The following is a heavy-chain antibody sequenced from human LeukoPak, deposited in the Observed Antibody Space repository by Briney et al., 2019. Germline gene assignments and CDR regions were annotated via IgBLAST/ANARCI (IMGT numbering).Heavy chain of an antibody. CDR1: GYTLTELS. J-gene: IGHJ4*02. Sequence: ASVKVSCKVSGYTLTELSMHWVRQAPGKGLEWMGGFDPEDGETIYAQKFQGRVTMTEDTSTDTAYMELSSLRSEDTAVYYCATTGVVGAGELRLGEFDYWGQGTLVTVSS. CDR3: ATTGVVGAGELRLGEFDY. CDR2: FDPEDGET. V-gene: IGHV1-24*01. D-gene: IGHD3-16*01.